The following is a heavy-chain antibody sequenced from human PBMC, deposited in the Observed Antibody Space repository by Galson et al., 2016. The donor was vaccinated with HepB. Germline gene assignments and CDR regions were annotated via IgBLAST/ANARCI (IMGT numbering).Heavy chain of an antibody. CDR3: ARDRVAFLIDY. V-gene: IGHV3-7*01. CDR1: GFTFSSYW. CDR2: IMQDGSEK. D-gene: IGHD5-12*01. J-gene: IGHJ4*02. Sequence: SLRLSCAASGFTFSSYWMSWVRQAPGKGLEWVANIMQDGSEKNYVASVKGRFTISSDNAENSLYLQLSSLRADDTAVYYCARDRVAFLIDYWGQGTLVTVSS.